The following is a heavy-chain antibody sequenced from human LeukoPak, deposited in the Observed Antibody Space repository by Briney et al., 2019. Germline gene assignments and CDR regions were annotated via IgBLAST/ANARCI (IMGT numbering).Heavy chain of an antibody. Sequence: GGSLRLSCAASGFTFSTYGMHWVRQAPGKGLEWVAFIRYDAINKYYADSVKGRFTISRDNAKNSLYLQMNSLRAEDTAVYYCAGSDTTGYSPREWDYWYFDLWGRGTLVTVSS. CDR3: AGSDTTGYSPREWDYWYFDL. V-gene: IGHV3-30*02. CDR1: GFTFSTYG. J-gene: IGHJ2*01. CDR2: IRYDAINK. D-gene: IGHD3-9*01.